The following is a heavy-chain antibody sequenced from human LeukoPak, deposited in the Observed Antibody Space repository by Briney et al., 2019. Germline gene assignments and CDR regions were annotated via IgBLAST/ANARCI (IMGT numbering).Heavy chain of an antibody. J-gene: IGHJ4*02. CDR3: AKAPVTSCRGAYCYPFDS. V-gene: IGHV3-21*04. CDR2: ITSSSYI. Sequence: GGSLRLSCAASGFTFSSYSMNWVRQAPGKGLEWVSSITSSSYIYYADSVKGRFTISRDNAKNSLYLQMNSLRAEDAAVYFCAKAPVTSCRGAYCYPFDSWGQGTLVTVSS. D-gene: IGHD2-21*01. CDR1: GFTFSSYS.